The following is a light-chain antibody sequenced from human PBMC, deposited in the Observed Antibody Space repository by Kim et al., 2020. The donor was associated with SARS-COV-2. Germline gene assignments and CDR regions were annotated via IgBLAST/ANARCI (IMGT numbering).Light chain of an antibody. CDR1: KLGNRY. CDR2: QDT. CDR3: QTWDSSLVV. V-gene: IGLV3-1*01. J-gene: IGLJ2*01. Sequence: SYELTQPPSVSVSPGQTASITCSGDKLGNRYVCWYQQKPGQSPVLVLYQDTKRSSGVPERFSGSNSGNTATLTISGTEAMDEADYYCQTWDSSLVVFGGG.